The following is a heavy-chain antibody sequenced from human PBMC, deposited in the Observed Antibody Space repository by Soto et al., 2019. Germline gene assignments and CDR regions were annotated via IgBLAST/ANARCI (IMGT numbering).Heavy chain of an antibody. J-gene: IGHJ6*02. Sequence: QVQLVQSGAEVKKPGASVKVSCKASGYTFTSYDINWVRQATGQGLEWMGWMNPNSGNTGYAQKFQGRVTMTRNTSISTAYMELSSLRSEDTAVYYCASYYGSGAYYYYGMDVWGHGTTVTVSS. V-gene: IGHV1-8*01. CDR3: ASYYGSGAYYYYGMDV. D-gene: IGHD3-10*01. CDR2: MNPNSGNT. CDR1: GYTFTSYD.